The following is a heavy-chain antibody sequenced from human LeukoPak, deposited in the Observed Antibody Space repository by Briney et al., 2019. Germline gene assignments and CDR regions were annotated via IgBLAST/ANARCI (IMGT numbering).Heavy chain of an antibody. CDR2: ISGSGGST. D-gene: IGHD2-2*01. CDR1: GFTFSSYG. J-gene: IGHJ6*03. V-gene: IGHV3-23*01. CDR3: AKGTSFFYYYYMDV. Sequence: GGSLRLSCAASGFTFSSYGMHWVRQAPGKGLEWVSAISGSGGSTYYADSVKGRFTISRDNSKNTLYLQMNSLRAEDTAVYYCAKGTSFFYYYYMDVWGKGTTVTVSS.